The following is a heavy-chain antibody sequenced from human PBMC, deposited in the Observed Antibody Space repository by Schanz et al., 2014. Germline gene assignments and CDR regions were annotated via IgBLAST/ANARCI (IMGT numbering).Heavy chain of an antibody. Sequence: QLQLQESGPGLVKPLETLSLTCTVSGGSISTSNHYWGWIRQPPGKGLEWIGSIYYSGNTYYNPSLRSRVTIPVDTPKTQFSRKWSFVTAADTAVYYCARQNLGYCSSTDCKNWFDPWGQGTLVTVSS. D-gene: IGHD2-2*01. CDR3: ARQNLGYCSSTDCKNWFDP. J-gene: IGHJ5*02. CDR1: GGSISTSNHY. CDR2: IYYSGNT. V-gene: IGHV4-39*01.